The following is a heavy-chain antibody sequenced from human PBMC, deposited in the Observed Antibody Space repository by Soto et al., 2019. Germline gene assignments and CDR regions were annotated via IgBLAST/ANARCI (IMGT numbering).Heavy chain of an antibody. V-gene: IGHV4-34*01. CDR3: ARWLFGGYCRD. CDR2: INHSGST. J-gene: IGHJ4*02. Sequence: QVQLQQWGAGLLKPSATLSLTCAVYGGSFSGYYWSWIRQPPGKGLEWLGEINHSGSTNYKPSLKSLVTISVDTSKNQFSLKLSSVTAADTAVYYCARWLFGGYCRDWGQGTLVTVSS. D-gene: IGHD2-2*03. CDR1: GGSFSGYY.